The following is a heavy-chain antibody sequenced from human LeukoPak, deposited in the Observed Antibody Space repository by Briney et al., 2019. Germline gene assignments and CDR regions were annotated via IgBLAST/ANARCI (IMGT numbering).Heavy chain of an antibody. J-gene: IGHJ4*02. CDR2: ISYDGSNK. Sequence: GGSLRLSCAASEFTFSSYTMHWVRQAPGKGLEWVAVISYDGSNKYYADSVKGRFTISRDNSKNTLYLQMNSLRAEDTAVYYCARVGYDSSGYYHFDFWGQGTLVTVSS. CDR3: ARVGYDSSGYYHFDF. V-gene: IGHV3-30-3*01. D-gene: IGHD3-22*01. CDR1: EFTFSSYT.